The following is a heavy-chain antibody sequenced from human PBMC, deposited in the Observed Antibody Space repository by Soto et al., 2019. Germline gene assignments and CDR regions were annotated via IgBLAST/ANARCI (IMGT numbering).Heavy chain of an antibody. CDR1: GFTFSSYW. Sequence: GGSLRLSFAASGFTFSSYWMHWVRQAPGKGLVWVSRINSDGSSTSYADSVKGRFTISRDNAKNTLYLQMNSLRAEDTAVYYCAREGGQWLETEAEFDYWGQGTLVTVSS. D-gene: IGHD6-19*01. J-gene: IGHJ4*02. CDR2: INSDGSST. CDR3: AREGGQWLETEAEFDY. V-gene: IGHV3-74*01.